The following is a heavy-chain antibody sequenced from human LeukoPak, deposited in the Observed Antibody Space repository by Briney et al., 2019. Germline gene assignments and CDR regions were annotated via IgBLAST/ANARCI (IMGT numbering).Heavy chain of an antibody. CDR1: GFNFSKND. CDR3: AKAFDYNGLRGEGGSFDC. Sequence: GWSLRLSCVASGFNFSKNDMHWVRQTTGIGLEWVSAIGVGGDTYYADPVKGRFTICRENGKNSVYLQMNSLRAGDTALYFCAKAFDYNGLRGEGGSFDCWGQGALVTVSS. D-gene: IGHD4-11*01. J-gene: IGHJ4*02. V-gene: IGHV3-13*01. CDR2: IGVGGDT.